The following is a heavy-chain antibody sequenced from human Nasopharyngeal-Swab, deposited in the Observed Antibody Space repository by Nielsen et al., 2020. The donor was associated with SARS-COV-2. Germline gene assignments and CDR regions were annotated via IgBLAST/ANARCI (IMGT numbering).Heavy chain of an antibody. CDR2: INANSCVT. V-gene: IGHV1-2*07. Sequence: ASVKVSCKASGYTFTDYHLHWIRQAPGHGLEWLGWINANSCVTNYAHKFKGRLTVTRDTSMNTAYMDLSTLRSDDTAVYYCAREPDMVRGITLFDYWGQGTLVTVSS. CDR3: AREPDMVRGITLFDY. CDR1: GYTFTDYH. J-gene: IGHJ4*02. D-gene: IGHD3-10*01.